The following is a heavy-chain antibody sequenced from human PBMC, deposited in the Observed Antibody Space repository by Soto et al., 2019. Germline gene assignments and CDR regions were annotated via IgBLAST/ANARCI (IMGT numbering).Heavy chain of an antibody. J-gene: IGHJ4*02. Sequence: GGSLRLSCAASGFTFSKYSMNWVRQAPGKGLEWVSYISDSSDSMYYADSVKGRFTISRDNAKNSLYLQMNSLRAEDTAVYYCARDTLADSNGYSFDYWGQGTLVTVSS. CDR3: ARDTLADSNGYSFDY. CDR2: ISDSSDSM. CDR1: GFTFSKYS. D-gene: IGHD3-22*01. V-gene: IGHV3-48*01.